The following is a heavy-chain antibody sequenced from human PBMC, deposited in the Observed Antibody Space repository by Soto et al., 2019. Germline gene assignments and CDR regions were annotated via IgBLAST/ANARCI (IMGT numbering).Heavy chain of an antibody. CDR1: GLSLSTTGVG. Sequence: QITLKESGPTLVKPTQTLTLTCTFSGLSLSTTGVGVGWIRQPPGKALEWLALIYWDDDKRYSPSLKSRLTITKDTSKNHVVLTMTNMDPVDTATYYCVQSRCRGDCLQSYTSHSYYGLDVWGQGTTVTVSS. J-gene: IGHJ6*02. D-gene: IGHD2-21*02. V-gene: IGHV2-5*02. CDR3: VQSRCRGDCLQSYTSHSYYGLDV. CDR2: IYWDDDK.